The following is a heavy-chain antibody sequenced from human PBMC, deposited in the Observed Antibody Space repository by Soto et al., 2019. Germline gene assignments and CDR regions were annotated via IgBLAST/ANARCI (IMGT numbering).Heavy chain of an antibody. D-gene: IGHD3-10*01. CDR1: GLTVSSNY. CDR2: IYSGGTT. CDR3: ARGISGSGAFDY. V-gene: IGHV3-66*01. Sequence: EVQLVDSGGGLVQPGGSLRLSCAASGLTVSSNYMTWVRQAPGKGLEWVSVIYSGGTTYYADSVKGRFTISRDNSKNTLDIQMNSMRVEDTAVYYCARGISGSGAFDYWGQGTLVTVSS. J-gene: IGHJ4*02.